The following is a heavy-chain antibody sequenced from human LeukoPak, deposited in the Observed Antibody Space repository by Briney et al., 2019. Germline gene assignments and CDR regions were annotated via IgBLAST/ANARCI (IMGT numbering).Heavy chain of an antibody. V-gene: IGHV4-59*01. Sequence: SETLSLTCTVSGGSISSYFWSWIRQPPGKGLEWIGYIYYSGSTNYNPSLKSRVTISVDTSKNQFSLKLSSVTAADTAVYYCARHPPPFGEYDYWGQGTLVTVSS. CDR3: ARHPPPFGEYDY. CDR1: GGSISSYF. J-gene: IGHJ4*02. D-gene: IGHD3-10*01. CDR2: IYYSGST.